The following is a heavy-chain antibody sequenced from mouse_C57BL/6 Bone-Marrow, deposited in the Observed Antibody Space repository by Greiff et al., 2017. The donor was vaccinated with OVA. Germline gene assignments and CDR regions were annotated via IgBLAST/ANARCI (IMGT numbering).Heavy chain of an antibody. J-gene: IGHJ3*01. CDR2: FSGGGGNT. CDR1: GFTFSSYT. Sequence: EVQLVESGGGLVKPGGSLKLSCAASGFTFSSYTMSWVRQTPEKRLEWVATFSGGGGNTYYPDSVKGRFTIARDNAKNTLYLQMSSLRSEDTDLYYCARQTAQVPLFAYWGQGTLVTVSA. D-gene: IGHD3-2*02. CDR3: ARQTAQVPLFAY. V-gene: IGHV5-9*01.